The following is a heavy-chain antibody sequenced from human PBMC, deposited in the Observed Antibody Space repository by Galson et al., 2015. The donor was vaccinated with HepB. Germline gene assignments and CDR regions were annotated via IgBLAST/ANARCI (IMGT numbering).Heavy chain of an antibody. CDR2: IKRDSSEK. V-gene: IGHV3-7*01. CDR3: ARARSNGANYHLVFDS. D-gene: IGHD4/OR15-4a*01. Sequence: SLRLSCAVSGFEFNFYWMTWVRQAPGKGLEWVANIKRDSSEKYLADSVKGRFAISRENAKTSVYLQMNDLRAEDTAVYYCARARSNGANYHLVFDSWGQGALVTISS. CDR1: GFEFNFYW. J-gene: IGHJ4*02.